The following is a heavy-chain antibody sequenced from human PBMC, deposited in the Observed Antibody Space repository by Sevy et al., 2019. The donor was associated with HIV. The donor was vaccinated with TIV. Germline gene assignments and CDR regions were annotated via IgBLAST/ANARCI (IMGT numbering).Heavy chain of an antibody. J-gene: IGHJ4*02. CDR1: GFTFGDYW. CDR3: ATEHHPGDY. V-gene: IGHV3-7*03. CDR2: IKQDGSEK. Sequence: GGSLRLSCAASGFTFGDYWMSWVRHAPGKGLEWVADIKQDGSEKYYVDSVKGRFTISRDNAKNSLYLQMNSLRADDTAIYYCATEHHPGDYWGQGTLVTVSS.